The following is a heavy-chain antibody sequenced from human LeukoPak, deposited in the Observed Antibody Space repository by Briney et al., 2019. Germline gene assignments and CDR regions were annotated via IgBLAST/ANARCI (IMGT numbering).Heavy chain of an antibody. CDR3: ARVSTLADSPKDY. D-gene: IGHD2/OR15-2a*01. CDR1: GFNFYIYG. J-gene: IGHJ4*02. Sequence: GGSLRLSCAASGFNFYIYGMNWLRQVPGKGLEWVSYISSSGSAIYYADSVKGRFTISRDNAKNSLYLQMNSLRAEDTAVYYCARVSTLADSPKDYWGQGTLVTVSS. CDR2: ISSSGSAI. V-gene: IGHV3-48*04.